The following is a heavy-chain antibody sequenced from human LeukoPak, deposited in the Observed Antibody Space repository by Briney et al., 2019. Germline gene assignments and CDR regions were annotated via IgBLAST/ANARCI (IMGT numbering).Heavy chain of an antibody. Sequence: GGSLRLSCAASGFTFSSYGMHWVRQAPGKGLEWVAVIWYDGSNKYYADSVKRRFTISRDNSKNTLYLQMYSLRAEDTAVYYCAKDEGEYYFDYWGQGTLVTVSS. CDR3: AKDEGEYYFDY. V-gene: IGHV3-33*06. CDR2: IWYDGSNK. CDR1: GFTFSSYG. J-gene: IGHJ4*02.